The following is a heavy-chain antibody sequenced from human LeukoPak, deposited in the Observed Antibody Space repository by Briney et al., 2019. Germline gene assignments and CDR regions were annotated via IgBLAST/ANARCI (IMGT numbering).Heavy chain of an antibody. CDR1: GFTFSSYA. CDR3: AREGLQQLVRDYYGMDV. V-gene: IGHV3-64*01. CDR2: ISSNGGST. Sequence: GGSLRLSCAASGFTFSSYAMHWVRQAPGKGLEYVSAISSNGGSTYYANSVKGRFTISRDNSKSTLYLQMGSLRAEDMAVYYCAREGLQQLVRDYYGMDVWGQGTTVTVSS. D-gene: IGHD6-6*01. J-gene: IGHJ6*02.